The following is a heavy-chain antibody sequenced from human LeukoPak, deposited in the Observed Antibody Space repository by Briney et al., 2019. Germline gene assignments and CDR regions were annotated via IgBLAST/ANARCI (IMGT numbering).Heavy chain of an antibody. D-gene: IGHD5-24*01. V-gene: IGHV4-59*08. CDR2: IYYSGST. J-gene: IGHJ4*02. Sequence: SETLSLTCTVSGGSISSYYWSWIRQPPGKGLEWIGYIYYSGSTNYNPSLKSRVTMSVDTSKNQFSLKLRSVTAADTAVYYCARQVASIDGNKLFDYWGQGTLVRVSS. CDR3: ARQVASIDGNKLFDY. CDR1: GGSISSYY.